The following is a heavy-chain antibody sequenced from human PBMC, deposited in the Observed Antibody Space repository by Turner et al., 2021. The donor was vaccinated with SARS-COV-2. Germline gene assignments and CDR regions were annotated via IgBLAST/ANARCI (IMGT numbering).Heavy chain of an antibody. J-gene: IGHJ4*02. CDR2: ISYDGSNK. D-gene: IGHD2-15*01. CDR3: ARDRVWGGSNSFGYYFDF. Sequence: QVQLVESGGGVVQPGRSLRLSCAASGFTFSHYPMHWVRQAPVKGLEWVAVISYDGSNKYYADSVKGRFTISRDSSKNTLLLQMTSLRAEDTAVYYCARDRVWGGSNSFGYYFDFWGQGTLVTVSS. CDR1: GFTFSHYP. V-gene: IGHV3-30-3*01.